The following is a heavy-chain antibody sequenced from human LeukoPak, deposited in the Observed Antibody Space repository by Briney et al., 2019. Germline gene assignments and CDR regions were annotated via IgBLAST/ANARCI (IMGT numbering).Heavy chain of an antibody. J-gene: IGHJ6*03. CDR2: INHSGST. CDR1: GGSISSGSYY. CDR3: ARGSVVVAATVSHYYYYMDV. Sequence: PSETLSLTCTVSGGSISSGSYYWSWIRQPPGKGLEWIGEINHSGSTNYNPSLKSRVTISVDTSKNQFSLKLSSVTAADTAVYYCARGSVVVAATVSHYYYYMDVWGKGTTVTVSS. D-gene: IGHD2-15*01. V-gene: IGHV4-39*07.